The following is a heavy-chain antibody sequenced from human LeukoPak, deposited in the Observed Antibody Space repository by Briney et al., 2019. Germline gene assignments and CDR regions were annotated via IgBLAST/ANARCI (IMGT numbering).Heavy chain of an antibody. J-gene: IGHJ3*02. D-gene: IGHD6-19*01. Sequence: RASVKVSCKASGGTFSSYAISWVRQAPGQGLEWMGGIIPIFGTANYAQKFQGRVTITADKSTSTAYMELSSLRSEDTAVYYCARDLGSGWRLFDIWGQGTMVTVSS. CDR1: GGTFSSYA. V-gene: IGHV1-69*06. CDR2: IIPIFGTA. CDR3: ARDLGSGWRLFDI.